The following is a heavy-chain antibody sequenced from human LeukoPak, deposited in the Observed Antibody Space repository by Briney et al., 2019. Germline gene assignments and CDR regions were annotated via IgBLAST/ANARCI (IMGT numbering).Heavy chain of an antibody. J-gene: IGHJ4*02. D-gene: IGHD3-10*01. CDR1: GYTFTSYG. Sequence: ASVKVSRKASGYTFTSYGISWVRQAPGQGLEWMGWISAYNGNTNYAQKLQGRVTMTTDTSTSTAYMELRSLRSDDTAVYYCARVPGVTMVRGVTLFDYWGQGTLVTVSS. V-gene: IGHV1-18*01. CDR3: ARVPGVTMVRGVTLFDY. CDR2: ISAYNGNT.